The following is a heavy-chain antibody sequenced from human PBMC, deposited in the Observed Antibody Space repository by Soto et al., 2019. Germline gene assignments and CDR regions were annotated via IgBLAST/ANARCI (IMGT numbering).Heavy chain of an antibody. V-gene: IGHV1-2*02. CDR2: INPNSGGT. CDR1: GYTFTGYY. CDR3: ARDRSGRKNWFDP. J-gene: IGHJ5*02. Sequence: ASVKVSCKASGYTFTGYYMHWVRQAPGQGLEWMGWINPNSGGTNYAQKFQGRVTMTRDTSISTAYMELSRLRSDDTAVYYCARDRSGRKNWFDPWGQGTLVTSPQ. D-gene: IGHD2-15*01.